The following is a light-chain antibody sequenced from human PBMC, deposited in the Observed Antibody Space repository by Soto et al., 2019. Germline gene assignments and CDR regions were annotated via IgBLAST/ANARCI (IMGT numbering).Light chain of an antibody. CDR2: EVY. J-gene: IGLJ1*01. CDR1: SSDVGGYNY. CDR3: SSYVGTNSYV. V-gene: IGLV2-8*01. Sequence: QSALTQPPSASGSPGQSVTISCTGTSSDVGGYNYVSWYQQYPGKAPNLIIYEVYKRPSGVPDRFSGSKSGNTAALTVSGLQAEDEADYSCSSYVGTNSYVFGTGTKVTVL.